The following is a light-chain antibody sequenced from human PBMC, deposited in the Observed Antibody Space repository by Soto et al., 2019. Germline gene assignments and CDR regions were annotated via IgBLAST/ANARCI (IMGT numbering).Light chain of an antibody. Sequence: EIVLAQSPATLSLSPGERATLSCRASQSVSRNLAWFQQKPGQAPRLLIYDASNRATGIPARFSGSGSGTDFTLTISSLEPEDFAVYYCQQRTNWPGYTFGQGTKLEI. V-gene: IGKV3-11*01. CDR3: QQRTNWPGYT. J-gene: IGKJ2*01. CDR2: DAS. CDR1: QSVSRN.